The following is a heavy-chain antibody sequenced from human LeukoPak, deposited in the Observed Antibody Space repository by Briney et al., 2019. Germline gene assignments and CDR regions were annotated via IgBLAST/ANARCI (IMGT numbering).Heavy chain of an antibody. CDR1: KFTFSSYW. CDR3: ARGTYYYEF. D-gene: IGHD3-16*01. Sequence: GGSLRLSCAASKFTFSSYWMSWVRQAPGKGLEWVAYMNQLGSEKNYLDSVKGRFTISRDNAKNSLYLQMTSLRAEDTAVYYCARGTYYYEFWGQGTLVTVSS. CDR2: MNQLGSEK. V-gene: IGHV3-7*04. J-gene: IGHJ4*02.